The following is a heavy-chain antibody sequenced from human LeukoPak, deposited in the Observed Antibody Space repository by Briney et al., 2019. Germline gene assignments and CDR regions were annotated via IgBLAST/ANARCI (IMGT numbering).Heavy chain of an antibody. CDR3: AREGGYSYGSVDY. D-gene: IGHD5-18*01. CDR1: GFTFSSYA. V-gene: IGHV3-30-3*01. CDR2: ISYDGSNK. Sequence: GRSLRLSCAASGFTFSSYAMHWVRQAPGKGLEWVAVISYDGSNKYYADSVKGRSTISRDNAKNSLYLQMNSLRAEDTAVYYCAREGGYSYGSVDYWGQGTLVTVSS. J-gene: IGHJ4*02.